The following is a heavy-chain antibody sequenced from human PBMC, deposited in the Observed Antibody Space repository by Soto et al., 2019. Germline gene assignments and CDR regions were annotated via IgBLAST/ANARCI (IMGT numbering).Heavy chain of an antibody. Sequence: PSQTLSLTCAISGDSVSSNSAGWNWVRQTPSGGLEWLGRIYYKSRWFNNYALSVKSRITINPDTSQYQFSLHLDSVTPEDTALYFCARGSWDDVSGHYYMDVWGKGNPGHRLL. D-gene: IGHD5-12*01. CDR2: IYYKSRWFN. J-gene: IGHJ6*03. CDR3: ARGSWDDVSGHYYMDV. V-gene: IGHV6-1*01. CDR1: GDSVSSNSAG.